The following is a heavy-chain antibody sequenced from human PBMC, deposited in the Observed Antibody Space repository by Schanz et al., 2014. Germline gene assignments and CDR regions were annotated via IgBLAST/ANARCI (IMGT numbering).Heavy chain of an antibody. CDR3: ARDGAELYYFDD. CDR1: GFTFSSYA. J-gene: IGHJ4*02. D-gene: IGHD1-1*01. CDR2: ISSGGRNI. Sequence: EVQLLESGGGLVQPGGSLRLSCVASGFTFSSYAMSWVRQAPGKGLEWVSSISSGGRNISYADSLKGRFTISRDNAKNSLYLQMNSLRVEDTAVYYCARDGAELYYFDDWGQGTLVTVSS. V-gene: IGHV3-21*04.